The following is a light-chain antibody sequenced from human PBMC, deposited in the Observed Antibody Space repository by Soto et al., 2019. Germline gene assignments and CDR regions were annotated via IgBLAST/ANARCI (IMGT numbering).Light chain of an antibody. CDR2: KAS. Sequence: DIQMTQSPSTLSGSVGDRVTITCRASRTISSWLAWYQRKPVKAPKLLIYKASTLKSGVPSRFSGSGSGTEFTLTISSLQPDDFATYYCQHYNSYSEAFGQGTKV. V-gene: IGKV1-5*03. CDR1: RTISSW. CDR3: QHYNSYSEA. J-gene: IGKJ1*01.